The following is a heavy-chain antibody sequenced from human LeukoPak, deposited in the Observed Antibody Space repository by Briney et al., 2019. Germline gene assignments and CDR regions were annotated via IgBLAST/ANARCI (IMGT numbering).Heavy chain of an antibody. CDR2: IIPILGIA. CDR1: GGTFSSYA. D-gene: IGHD3-22*01. J-gene: IGHJ4*02. Sequence: SVKVSCKASGGTFSSYAISWVRQAPGQGLEWMGRIIPILGIANYAQKFQGRVTITADKSTSTAYMELSRLRSDDTAVYYCARDLGGYYYDSSGYRPLGYWGQGTLVTVSS. V-gene: IGHV1-69*04. CDR3: ARDLGGYYYDSSGYRPLGY.